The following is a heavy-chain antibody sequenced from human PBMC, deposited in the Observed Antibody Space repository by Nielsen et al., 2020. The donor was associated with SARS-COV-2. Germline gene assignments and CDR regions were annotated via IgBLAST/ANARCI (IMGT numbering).Heavy chain of an antibody. CDR1: GFTFSSYA. V-gene: IGHV3-23*03. CDR3: ARDGWDRSTDGMDV. Sequence: GESLKISCAASGFTFSSYAMSWVRQAPGKGLEWVSVIYSGGSSTYYADSVKGRFTISRDNFKNPLFLQMNSLRVEDTAVYFCARDGWDRSTDGMDVWGQGTTVTVSS. J-gene: IGHJ6*02. CDR2: IYSGGSST. D-gene: IGHD1-26*01.